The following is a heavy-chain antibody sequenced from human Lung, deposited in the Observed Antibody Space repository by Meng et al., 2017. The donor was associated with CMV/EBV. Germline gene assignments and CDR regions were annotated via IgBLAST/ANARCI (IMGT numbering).Heavy chain of an antibody. CDR3: ARDRAAIGYYYYVMDV. D-gene: IGHD2-2*01. CDR1: GHPITTYY. V-gene: IGHV4-59*01. J-gene: IGHJ6*02. Sequence: SETLSLXXTVSGHPITTYYWSWIRQPPGKGLEWIGYIYYSGSTNYNPSLRSRVSISVDTSKNQFSLELSSVTAADTAIYYCARDRAAIGYYYYVMDVWGHGXTVTFSS. CDR2: IYYSGST.